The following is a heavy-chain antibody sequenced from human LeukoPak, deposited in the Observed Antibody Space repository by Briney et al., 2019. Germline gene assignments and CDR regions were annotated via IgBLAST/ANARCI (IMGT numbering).Heavy chain of an antibody. V-gene: IGHV3-21*01. CDR1: GFTFSSYA. J-gene: IGHJ6*02. D-gene: IGHD3-10*01. CDR3: ARALWSGPVYYGMDV. Sequence: EGSLRLSCAASGFTFSSYAMSWVRQAPGKGLEWVSSISSTSSYIYYADSMKGRFTISRDNAKNSLYLQMNSLRAEDTAVYYCARALWSGPVYYGMDVWGQGTTVTVSS. CDR2: ISSTSSYI.